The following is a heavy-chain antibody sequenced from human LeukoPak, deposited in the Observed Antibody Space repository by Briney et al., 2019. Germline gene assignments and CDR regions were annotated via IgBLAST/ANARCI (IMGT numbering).Heavy chain of an antibody. CDR3: ARAPYYDYVWGSYRPYYFDY. Sequence: SETLSLTCTVSGGSISSGGYYWSWIRQHPGKGLEWIGYIYYSGGTYYNPSLKSRVTISVDTSKNQFSLKLSSVTAADTAVYYCARAPYYDYVWGSYRPYYFDYWGQGTLVTVSS. CDR2: IYYSGGT. V-gene: IGHV4-31*03. J-gene: IGHJ4*02. D-gene: IGHD3-16*02. CDR1: GGSISSGGYY.